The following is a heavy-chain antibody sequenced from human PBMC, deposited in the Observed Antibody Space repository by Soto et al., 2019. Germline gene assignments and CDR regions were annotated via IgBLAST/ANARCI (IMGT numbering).Heavy chain of an antibody. CDR1: GYTFTSYG. J-gene: IGHJ4*02. CDR3: SRVGPPGDY. V-gene: IGHV1-18*01. CDR2: ISAYNGNT. Sequence: QVQLVQSGAEVKKPGASVKVSCKASGYTFTSYGISWVRQAPGQGLEWMGWISAYNGNTNYAPKLQGRVTMTKDTSPRTGYMELRGPESDDTALDYLSRVGPPGDYWGQGTLVTVSS.